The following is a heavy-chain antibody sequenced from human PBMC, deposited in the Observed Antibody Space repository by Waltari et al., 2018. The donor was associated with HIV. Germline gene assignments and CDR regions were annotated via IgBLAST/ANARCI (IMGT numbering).Heavy chain of an antibody. CDR1: GGSISSSRYY. V-gene: IGHV4-39*01. CDR3: ARHSLTYYYDSSGYSVAFDY. Sequence: QLQLPESGPGLVKPSETLSLTCTVSGGSISSSRYYWGWIRQPPGKGLEWIGSIYYSGSTYYNPSLKSRVTISVDTSKNQFSLKLSSVTAADTAVYYCARHSLTYYYDSSGYSVAFDYWGQGTLVTVSS. CDR2: IYYSGST. J-gene: IGHJ4*02. D-gene: IGHD3-22*01.